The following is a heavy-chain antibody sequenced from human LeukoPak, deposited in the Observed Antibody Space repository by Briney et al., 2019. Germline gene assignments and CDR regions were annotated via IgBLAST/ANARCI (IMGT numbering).Heavy chain of an antibody. V-gene: IGHV4-34*01. J-gene: IGHJ6*03. Sequence: PSETLSLTCAVYGGSFSGYYWSWIRQPPGKGLEWIGEINHSGSTNYNPSLKSRVTISVDTSKNQFSLRLTSVTAADTAVYYCARARSGYSYGSNYYYYYMDVWGKGTTVTISS. CDR2: INHSGST. D-gene: IGHD5-18*01. CDR1: GGSFSGYY. CDR3: ARARSGYSYGSNYYYYYMDV.